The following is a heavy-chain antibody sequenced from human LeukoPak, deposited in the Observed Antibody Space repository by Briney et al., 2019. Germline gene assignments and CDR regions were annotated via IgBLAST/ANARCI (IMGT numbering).Heavy chain of an antibody. V-gene: IGHV3-23*01. D-gene: IGHD2-15*01. J-gene: IGHJ6*03. CDR1: GLTVSRNY. CDR2: ISGSGGST. Sequence: RAGGSLRLSCAASGLTVSRNYMSWVRQAPGKGLEWVSAISGSGGSTYYADSVKGRFTISRDNSKNTLYLQMNSLRAEDTAVYYCAKGPGKYCSGGSCYSTQIRRMNYYYYYYMDVWGKGTTVTVSS. CDR3: AKGPGKYCSGGSCYSTQIRRMNYYYYYYMDV.